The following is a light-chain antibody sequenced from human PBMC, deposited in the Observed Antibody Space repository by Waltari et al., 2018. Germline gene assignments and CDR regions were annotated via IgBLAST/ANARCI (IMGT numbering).Light chain of an antibody. Sequence: DIQMTQSPSSLSASIGAPITVTCRASQNIRTYLNWYQQKPAKAPKLLIFGASSLPRGVPSRFSGSASGTEFTLTITNLQPDDFATYFCQQSFSSPWTFGQGTTV. J-gene: IGKJ1*01. V-gene: IGKV1-39*01. CDR2: GAS. CDR3: QQSFSSPWT. CDR1: QNIRTY.